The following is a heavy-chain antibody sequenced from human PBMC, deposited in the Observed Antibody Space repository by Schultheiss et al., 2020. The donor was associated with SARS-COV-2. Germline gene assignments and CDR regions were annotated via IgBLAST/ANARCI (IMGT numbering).Heavy chain of an antibody. J-gene: IGHJ4*02. D-gene: IGHD3-9*01. CDR3: ARDVDTLDY. CDR1: GFTFSRYA. V-gene: IGHV3-30-3*01. Sequence: GGSLRLSCAASGFTFSRYAMYWVRQAPGKGLEWVTVISYDGSNKYYADSVQGRFTISRDNSKNTLYLQMNSLRAEDTAVYYCARDVDTLDYWGQGTLVTVSS. CDR2: ISYDGSNK.